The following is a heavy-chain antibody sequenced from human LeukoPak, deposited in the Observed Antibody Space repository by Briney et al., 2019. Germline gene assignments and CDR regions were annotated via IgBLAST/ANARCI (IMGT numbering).Heavy chain of an antibody. CDR1: GFTFSTSW. J-gene: IGHJ4*02. V-gene: IGHV3-7*03. Sequence: GGSLRLSCAASGFTFSTSWMSWVRQVPGKGLEWVANIKKDGSETYYVDSVKGRFTISRDNAKNSLYLQMNSLRAEDTAMYYCARGRYSGTTYYDYWGQGTLVTVSS. CDR2: IKKDGSET. CDR3: ARGRYSGTTYYDY. D-gene: IGHD5-12*01.